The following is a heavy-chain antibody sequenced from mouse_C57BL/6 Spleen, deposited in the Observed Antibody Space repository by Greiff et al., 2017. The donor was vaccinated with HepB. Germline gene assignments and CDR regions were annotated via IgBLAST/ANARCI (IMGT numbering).Heavy chain of an antibody. J-gene: IGHJ2*01. V-gene: IGHV5-17*01. Sequence: EVQRVESGGGLVKPGGSLKLSCAASGFTFSDYGMHWVRQAPEKGLEWVAYISSGSSTIYYADTVKGRFTISRDNAKNTLFLQMTSLRSEDTAMYYCARPGYGSSYDYFDYWGQGTTLTVSS. D-gene: IGHD1-1*01. CDR1: GFTFSDYG. CDR3: ARPGYGSSYDYFDY. CDR2: ISSGSSTI.